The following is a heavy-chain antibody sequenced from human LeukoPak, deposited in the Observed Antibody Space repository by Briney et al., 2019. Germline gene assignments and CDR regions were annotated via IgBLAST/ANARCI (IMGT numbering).Heavy chain of an antibody. D-gene: IGHD3-22*01. CDR2: IIPIFGTA. Sequence: SVKVSCKASGGTFSSYAISWVRQAPGQGLEWMGGIIPIFGTANYAQKFQGRVTITADESTSTAYMELSSLRSEDTAVYYCARSGGGGYYYDSSGYAPFDYWGQGTLVTVSS. CDR1: GGTFSSYA. V-gene: IGHV1-69*13. J-gene: IGHJ4*02. CDR3: ARSGGGGYYYDSSGYAPFDY.